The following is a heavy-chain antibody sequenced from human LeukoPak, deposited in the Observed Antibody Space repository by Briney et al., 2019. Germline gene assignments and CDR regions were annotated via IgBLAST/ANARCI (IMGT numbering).Heavy chain of an antibody. Sequence: ASVKVSCKVSGYTLTELSMHWVRQAPGKGLEWMGGIDPEDGETIYAQKFQGRVTMTEDKSTDTAYMELSSLRSEDTAVYYCATDLRWSGGGSNWFDPWGQGTLVTVSS. V-gene: IGHV1-24*01. CDR3: ATDLRWSGGGSNWFDP. D-gene: IGHD4-23*01. J-gene: IGHJ5*02. CDR2: IDPEDGET. CDR1: GYTLTELS.